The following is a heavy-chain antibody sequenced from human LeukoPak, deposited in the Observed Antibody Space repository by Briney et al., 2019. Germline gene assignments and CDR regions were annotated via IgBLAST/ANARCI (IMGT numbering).Heavy chain of an antibody. V-gene: IGHV3-74*01. Sequence: PGGSLRLSCAASGFTFSSYWMHWVRQAPGKGLVWVSRINSDGGSTSYADSVKGRFTISRDNAKNTLYLQMNSLRAEDTAVYYCARDPAVVGLHYFDYWGQGTLVTVSS. CDR3: ARDPAVVGLHYFDY. CDR1: GFTFSSYW. J-gene: IGHJ4*01. D-gene: IGHD2-15*01. CDR2: INSDGGST.